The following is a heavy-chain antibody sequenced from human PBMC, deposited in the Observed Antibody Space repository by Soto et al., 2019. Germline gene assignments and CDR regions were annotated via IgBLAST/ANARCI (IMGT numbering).Heavy chain of an antibody. CDR1: GFTFNNYD. J-gene: IGHJ5*02. CDR3: AKGAWRESGAFDP. D-gene: IGHD1-26*01. Sequence: GGSLRLSCAASGFTFNNYDMHWVRQAPGKGLEWVVVISFDGGNTYYADSVKGRFTISRDNPKNTLYLQMTSLRAEDTAVYYCAKGAWRESGAFDPWGQGTLVTVSS. V-gene: IGHV3-30*18. CDR2: ISFDGGNT.